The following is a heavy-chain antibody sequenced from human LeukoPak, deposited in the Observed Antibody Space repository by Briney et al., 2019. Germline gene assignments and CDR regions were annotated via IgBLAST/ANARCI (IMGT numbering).Heavy chain of an antibody. J-gene: IGHJ4*02. CDR2: ISGSGGST. CDR3: AKTRGQNCYDSSGYYDY. V-gene: IGHV3-23*01. CDR1: GFTFSSYA. Sequence: GGSLRLSCAASGFTFSSYAMSWVRQAPGKGLEWVSAISGSGGSTYYADSVKGRFTISRDNSKNTLYLQMNSLRAEDTAVYYCAKTRGQNCYDSSGYYDYWGQGTLVTVSS. D-gene: IGHD3-22*01.